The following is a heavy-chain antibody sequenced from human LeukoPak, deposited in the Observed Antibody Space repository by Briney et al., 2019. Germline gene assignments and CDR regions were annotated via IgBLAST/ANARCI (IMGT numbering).Heavy chain of an antibody. D-gene: IGHD5-12*01. V-gene: IGHV1-18*01. CDR1: GCTFTSYG. J-gene: IGHJ6*03. Sequence: ASVKVSCKASGCTFTSYGISWVRQAPGQGLEWMGWISAYNGNTNYAQKLQGRVTMTTDTSTSTAYMELRSLRSDDTAVYYCARIPGRLRADYYYYYMDVWGKGTTVTVSS. CDR2: ISAYNGNT. CDR3: ARIPGRLRADYYYYYMDV.